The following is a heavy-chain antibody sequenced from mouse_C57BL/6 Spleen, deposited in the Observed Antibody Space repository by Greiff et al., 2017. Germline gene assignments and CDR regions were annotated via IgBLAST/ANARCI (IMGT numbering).Heavy chain of an antibody. V-gene: IGHV5-4*01. J-gene: IGHJ2*01. D-gene: IGHD4-1*01. CDR1: GFTFSSYA. CDR2: ISDGGSYT. CDR3: ARDRGTGTNYFDD. Sequence: EVKLMESGGGLVKPGGSLKLSCAASGFTFSSYAMSWVRQTPEKRLECVATISDGGSYTYYPDNVKGRFTISRDNAKNNLYLQMSHLKSEDTAMYYCARDRGTGTNYFDDWGQGTTLTVSS.